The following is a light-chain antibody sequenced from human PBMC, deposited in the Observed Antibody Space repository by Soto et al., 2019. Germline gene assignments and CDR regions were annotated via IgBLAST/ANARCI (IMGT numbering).Light chain of an antibody. CDR2: AAS. CDR1: QGISNY. J-gene: IGKJ1*01. V-gene: IGKV1-27*01. CDR3: QKYNSAPMT. Sequence: DIQMTPSPSSLSASVGDRVPITCRASQGISNYLAWYQQQPGKVPKLLIYAASTLQSGVPSRFSGSQSGTDFTRAISRLQAEDVATYCCQKYNSAPMTFGQGTKLEI.